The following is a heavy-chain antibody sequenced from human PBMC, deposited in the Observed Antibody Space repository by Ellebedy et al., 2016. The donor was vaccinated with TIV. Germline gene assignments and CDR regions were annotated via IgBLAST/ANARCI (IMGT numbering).Heavy chain of an antibody. J-gene: IGHJ4*02. CDR1: GGSISSYY. V-gene: IGHV4-59*01. Sequence: GSLRLSXTVSGGSISSYYWSWIRQPPGKGLEWIGYIYYSGSTNYNPSLKSRVTISVDTSKNQFSLKLSSVTAADTAVYYCAGDIPFDYWGQGTLVTVSS. CDR3: AGDIPFDY. CDR2: IYYSGST. D-gene: IGHD2-2*02.